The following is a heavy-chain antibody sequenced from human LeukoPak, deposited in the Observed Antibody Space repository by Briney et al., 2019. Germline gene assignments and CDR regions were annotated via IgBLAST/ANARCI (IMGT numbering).Heavy chain of an antibody. D-gene: IGHD5-12*01. CDR1: GGSISSYY. Sequence: PSETLSLTRTVSGGSISSYYWSWIRQPPWKGLEWIGYIYYSGSTNYNPSLKSRVTISVDTSKNQFSLKLSSVTAADTAVYYCARVATIGDFDYWGQGTLVTVSS. CDR2: IYYSGST. V-gene: IGHV4-59*01. CDR3: ARVATIGDFDY. J-gene: IGHJ4*02.